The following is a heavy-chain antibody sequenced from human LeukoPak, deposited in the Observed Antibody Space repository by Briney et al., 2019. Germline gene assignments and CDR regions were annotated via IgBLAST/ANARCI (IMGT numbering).Heavy chain of an antibody. CDR2: ISRSSSTI. Sequence: GGSLRLSCAASGLSFSSYTMNWGRRAPGKGLEWLSYISRSSSTIHYADSVKGRFTISRDNAKNSLYLQMNSLRVEDTAVYFCAKNANGYGYGAFDIWGQGTMFTVSS. CDR3: AKNANGYGYGAFDI. CDR1: GLSFSSYT. D-gene: IGHD3-16*01. V-gene: IGHV3-48*01. J-gene: IGHJ3*02.